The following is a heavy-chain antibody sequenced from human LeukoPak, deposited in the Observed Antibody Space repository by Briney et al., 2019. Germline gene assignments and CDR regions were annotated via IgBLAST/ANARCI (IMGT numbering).Heavy chain of an antibody. CDR1: GFTFSSYA. D-gene: IGHD6-19*01. CDR3: ARDRGWPYYYYGMDV. V-gene: IGHV3-23*01. Sequence: GGSLRLSCAASGFTFSSYAMSWVRQAPGKGLEWVSAISGSGGSTYYADSVKGRFTISRDNSKNTLYLQMNSLRAEDTAVYYCARDRGWPYYYYGMDVWGQGTTVTVSS. CDR2: ISGSGGST. J-gene: IGHJ6*02.